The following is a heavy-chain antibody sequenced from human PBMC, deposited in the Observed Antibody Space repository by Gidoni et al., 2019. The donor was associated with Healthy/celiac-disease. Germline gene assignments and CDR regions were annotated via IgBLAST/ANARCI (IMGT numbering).Heavy chain of an antibody. D-gene: IGHD2-15*01. CDR1: GGSISSYY. V-gene: IGHV4-59*01. Sequence: QVQLQESGPGLVKPSETLSLTCTVSGGSISSYYWSWIRQPPGKGLEWIGYIYYSGSTNYNPSLKSRVTISVDTSKNQFSLKLSSVTAADTAVYYCARGVAATNYFDYWGQGTLVTVSS. CDR3: ARGVAATNYFDY. J-gene: IGHJ4*02. CDR2: IYYSGST.